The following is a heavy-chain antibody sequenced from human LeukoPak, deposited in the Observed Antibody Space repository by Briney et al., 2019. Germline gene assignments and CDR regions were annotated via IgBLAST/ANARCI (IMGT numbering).Heavy chain of an antibody. CDR3: ARESIVGPIGRYSWFDP. Sequence: ASVKVSCKASGYTFTGYYMHWVRQAPGQGLEWMGWINPNSGGTNYAQKFQGRVTMTRDTSISTAYMELSRLRSDDTAVYYCARESIVGPIGRYSWFDPWGQGTLVTVSS. D-gene: IGHD1-26*01. CDR1: GYTFTGYY. CDR2: INPNSGGT. V-gene: IGHV1-2*02. J-gene: IGHJ5*02.